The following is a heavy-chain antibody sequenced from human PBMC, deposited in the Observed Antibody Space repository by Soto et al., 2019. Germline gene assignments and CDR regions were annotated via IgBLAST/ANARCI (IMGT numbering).Heavy chain of an antibody. V-gene: IGHV4-4*02. Sequence: QVQLQESGPGLVKPSGTLSLTCAVSSGSISSSNWWSWVRQPPGKGLEWIGEIYHGGSTNYNPSPKSRVTISVDKTQNQFSLKLSSVTAADTAVYYCARAVITIFGVVSGAWFDPWGQGTLVTVSS. CDR1: SGSISSSNW. CDR2: IYHGGST. CDR3: ARAVITIFGVVSGAWFDP. D-gene: IGHD3-3*01. J-gene: IGHJ5*02.